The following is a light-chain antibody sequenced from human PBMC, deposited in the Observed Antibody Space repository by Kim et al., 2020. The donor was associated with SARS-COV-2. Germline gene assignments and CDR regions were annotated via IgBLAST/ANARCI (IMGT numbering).Light chain of an antibody. V-gene: IGKV3-20*01. CDR3: QQYGNPPWT. Sequence: SPGERATLSCRASQSVSSSYFVWYQQPSDQAPRLLIDGATSRATGIPDRFSGSGCGTDFTTTISILEPEDSADYYCQQYGNPPWTFGQGTKVDIK. CDR1: QSVSSSY. CDR2: GAT. J-gene: IGKJ1*01.